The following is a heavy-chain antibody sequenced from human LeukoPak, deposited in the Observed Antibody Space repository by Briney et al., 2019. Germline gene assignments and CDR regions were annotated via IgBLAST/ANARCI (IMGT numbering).Heavy chain of an antibody. D-gene: IGHD3-10*01. J-gene: IGHJ6*03. V-gene: IGHV4-34*01. CDR2: INHSGST. CDR1: GGSFSGYY. CDR3: ARAKYYYGSGKAYYMDV. Sequence: SETLSFTCAVYGGSFSGYYWSWIRQPPGKGLEWIGEINHSGSTNYNPSLKSRVTISVDTSKNQFSLKLSSVTAADTAVYYCARAKYYYGSGKAYYMDVWGKGTTVTVSS.